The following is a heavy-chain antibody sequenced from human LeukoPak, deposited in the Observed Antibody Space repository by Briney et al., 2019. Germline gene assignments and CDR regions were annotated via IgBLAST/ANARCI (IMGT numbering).Heavy chain of an antibody. J-gene: IGHJ4*02. D-gene: IGHD1-26*01. CDR3: ARENSGSYREFDY. V-gene: IGHV4-4*07. Sequence: SETLSLTCTVSGGSISSYYWSWIRQPAGKGLDWIGRIYTSGSTNYNASLKSRVSMSVDTSKNQFSLKLSSVTAADTAVFYCARENSGSYREFDYWGQGTLVTVSS. CDR2: IYTSGST. CDR1: GGSISSYY.